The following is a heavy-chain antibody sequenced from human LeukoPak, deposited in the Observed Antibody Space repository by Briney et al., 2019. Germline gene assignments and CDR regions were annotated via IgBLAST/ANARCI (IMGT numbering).Heavy chain of an antibody. CDR2: ISGSGDST. D-gene: IGHD3-22*01. CDR3: AKAMIVVVITTDLDY. V-gene: IGHV3-23*01. CDR1: GFTFSSYA. Sequence: GGSLRLSCAASGFTFSSYAMSWVRQAPGKGLEWVSAISGSGDSTYYADSVKGRFTISRDNSKNTLYLQMNSLRAEDTAVYYCAKAMIVVVITTDLDYWGQGTLVIVSS. J-gene: IGHJ4*02.